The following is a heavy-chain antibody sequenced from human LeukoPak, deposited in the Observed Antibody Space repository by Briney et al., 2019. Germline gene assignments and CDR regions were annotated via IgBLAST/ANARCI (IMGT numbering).Heavy chain of an antibody. Sequence: SETLSLTCTVSGGSISSHYWSWIRQPPGKGLEWIGYIYYSGSTNYNPSLKSRVTISVDTSKNQFSLKLSSVTAADTAVYYCARDAIRDGYKHWGQGTLVTVSS. V-gene: IGHV4-59*11. CDR1: GGSISSHY. J-gene: IGHJ4*02. D-gene: IGHD5-24*01. CDR3: ARDAIRDGYKH. CDR2: IYYSGST.